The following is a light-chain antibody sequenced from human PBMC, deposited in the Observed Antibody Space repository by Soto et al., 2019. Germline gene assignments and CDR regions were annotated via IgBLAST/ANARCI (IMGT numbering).Light chain of an antibody. CDR1: QSIGKH. CDR3: QQGYSSPAT. J-gene: IGKJ5*01. Sequence: DIQMTQSASVLSASVGDRFTIAFRASQSIGKHLNWYQQKPGKAPKFLIYGASTLQSGVPSRFTGSGSGTDFTLTVNSLQAEDFATYYCQQGYSSPATFGQGTRLEI. CDR2: GAS. V-gene: IGKV1-39*01.